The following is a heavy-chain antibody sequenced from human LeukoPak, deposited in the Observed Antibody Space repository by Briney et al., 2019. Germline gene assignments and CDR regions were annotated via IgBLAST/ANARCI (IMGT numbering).Heavy chain of an antibody. CDR3: ARPSHTDSVAPFDY. D-gene: IGHD2-2*02. V-gene: IGHV3-53*01. J-gene: IGHJ4*02. Sequence: GGSLRLSCAASGFTFSSYSMNWVRQAPGKGLEWVSVIYSGGSTYYAESVKGRFTISRDKSKNTLYLQMNSLRAEDTAVYYCARPSHTDSVAPFDYWGQGTLVTVSS. CDR1: GFTFSSYS. CDR2: IYSGGST.